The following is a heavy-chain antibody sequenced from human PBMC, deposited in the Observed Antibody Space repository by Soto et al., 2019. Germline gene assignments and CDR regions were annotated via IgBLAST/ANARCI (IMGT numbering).Heavy chain of an antibody. J-gene: IGHJ5*02. CDR3: ARCYDILPHNWFDP. CDR1: GGSISSYY. V-gene: IGHV4-59*01. CDR2: TYYSGST. Sequence: SETLSLTCTVSGGSISSYYWSWIRQPPGKGLEWIGYTYYSGSTNYNPSLKSRVTISVDTSKNQFSLKLSSVTAADTAVYYCARCYDILPHNWFDPWGPGTLVTVSS. D-gene: IGHD3-9*01.